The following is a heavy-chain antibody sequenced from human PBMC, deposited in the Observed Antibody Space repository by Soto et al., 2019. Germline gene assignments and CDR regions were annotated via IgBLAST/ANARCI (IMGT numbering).Heavy chain of an antibody. V-gene: IGHV3-23*01. Sequence: EVQLLESGGGLVQPGGSLRLSCVASGFTFSNCAMIWVRQAPGEGLEWVSAISGTGARTHYADSVKGRFTISRDNSKNTLYLQLHSLRAEDTAVYYCAKVGDNGDRSYFYYYYMDVWGKGTTVTVSS. J-gene: IGHJ6*03. CDR1: GFTFSNCA. CDR3: AKVGDNGDRSYFYYYYMDV. D-gene: IGHD2-21*01. CDR2: ISGTGART.